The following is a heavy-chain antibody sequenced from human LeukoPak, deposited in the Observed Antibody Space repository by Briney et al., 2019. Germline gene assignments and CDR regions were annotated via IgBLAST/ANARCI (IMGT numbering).Heavy chain of an antibody. D-gene: IGHD2-15*01. Sequence: GGSLRLSCAASGFTFSSYEMNWVRQAPGKGLEWVSYISSSGSTIYYADSVKGRSTISRDNAKNSLFLQMNSLRAEDTAVYYCARVLRYCSGGNCYSGGLGYMDVWGKGTTVTISS. CDR1: GFTFSSYE. V-gene: IGHV3-48*03. CDR2: ISSSGSTI. J-gene: IGHJ6*03. CDR3: ARVLRYCSGGNCYSGGLGYMDV.